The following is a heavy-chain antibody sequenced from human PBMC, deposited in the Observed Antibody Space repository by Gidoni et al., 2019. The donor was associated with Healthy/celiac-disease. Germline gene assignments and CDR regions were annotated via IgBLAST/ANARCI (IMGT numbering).Heavy chain of an antibody. J-gene: IGHJ4*02. Sequence: EVQLLESGGGLVQPGGSLRLSCAASGFTFSSYAMSWVRQAPGKGLEWVSAISGSGGSTYYADSVKGRFTISRDNSKNTLYLQMNSLRAVYYCALIYYDYWGQGTLVTVSS. CDR2: ISGSGGST. V-gene: IGHV3-23*01. D-gene: IGHD3-10*01. CDR3: YDY. CDR1: GFTFSSYA.